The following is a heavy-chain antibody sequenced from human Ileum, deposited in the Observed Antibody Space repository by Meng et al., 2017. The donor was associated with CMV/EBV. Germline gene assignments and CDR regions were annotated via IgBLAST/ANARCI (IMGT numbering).Heavy chain of an antibody. J-gene: IGHJ5*02. Sequence: HVGRQEWGDGLWQPLGTSSLTGGVHGGSFRNYYWSWIRQSPGKGLEWIGEIHPSGSTYYSPYLNSRVTMSVETSKNQFSLNLRSVTAADTAVYYCSRGADAYKSGRSWGQGTLVTVSS. CDR1: GGSFRNYY. D-gene: IGHD5-24*01. V-gene: IGHV4-34*01. CDR2: IHPSGST. CDR3: SRGADAYKSGRS.